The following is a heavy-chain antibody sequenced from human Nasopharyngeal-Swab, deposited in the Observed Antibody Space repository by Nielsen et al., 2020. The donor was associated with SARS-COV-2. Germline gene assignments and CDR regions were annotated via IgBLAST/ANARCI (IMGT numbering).Heavy chain of an antibody. CDR2: IDPSDSYT. V-gene: IGHV5-10-1*01. Sequence: VESLKISCKGSGYSFTSYWISWVRQMPGKGPEWMGRIDPSDSYTNYSSSFQGHVTISADKSISTAYLQWSSLKASDTAMYYCARQAYVFWSGYYTGPYYHYMDVWGKGTTVTVSS. J-gene: IGHJ6*03. CDR1: GYSFTSYW. CDR3: ARQAYVFWSGYYTGPYYHYMDV. D-gene: IGHD3-3*01.